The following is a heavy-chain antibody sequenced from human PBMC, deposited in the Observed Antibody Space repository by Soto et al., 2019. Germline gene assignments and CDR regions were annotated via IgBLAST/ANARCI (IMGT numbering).Heavy chain of an antibody. D-gene: IGHD5-12*01. J-gene: IGHJ3*02. CDR2: ISYDGSNK. V-gene: IGHV3-30*18. CDR3: AKEFASGYDAFDI. Sequence: VGSLRLSCAASGFTFSSYGMHWVRQAPGKGLEWVAVISYDGSNKYYADSVKGRFTISRDNSKNTLYLQMNSLRAEDTAVYYCAKEFASGYDAFDIWGQGTMVTVSS. CDR1: GFTFSSYG.